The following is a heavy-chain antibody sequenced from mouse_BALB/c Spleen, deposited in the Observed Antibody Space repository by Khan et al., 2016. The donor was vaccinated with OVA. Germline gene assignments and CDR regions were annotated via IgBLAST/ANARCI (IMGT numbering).Heavy chain of an antibody. D-gene: IGHD1-1*01. Sequence: EVQLVESGGGLVRPGGSLKISCAASGFSFSSYSMSWVRQTPGKRLEWVGTISSGGTYTYYPDGVKGRFTISRDNAKNTLYLQMSSLKSEDTAMYSSTCLRGYFGHNPSIDYWGQGTSLTVSS. J-gene: IGHJ2*02. CDR2: ISSGGTYT. CDR3: TCLRGYFGHNPSIDY. V-gene: IGHV5-6-4*01. CDR1: GFSFSSYS.